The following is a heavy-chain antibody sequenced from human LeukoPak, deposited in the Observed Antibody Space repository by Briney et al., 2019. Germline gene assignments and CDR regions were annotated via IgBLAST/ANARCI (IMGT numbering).Heavy chain of an antibody. CDR3: AREPTYTSSWYTSCDY. Sequence: GGSLRLSCAASGFTFSSYWMSWVRQAPGKGLEWVANIKQDGSEKYYVDSVKGRFTISRDNAKNSLYLQMNSLRAEDTAVYYCAREPTYTSSWYTSCDYWGQGTLVTVSS. CDR1: GFTFSSYW. V-gene: IGHV3-7*01. D-gene: IGHD6-13*01. CDR2: IKQDGSEK. J-gene: IGHJ4*02.